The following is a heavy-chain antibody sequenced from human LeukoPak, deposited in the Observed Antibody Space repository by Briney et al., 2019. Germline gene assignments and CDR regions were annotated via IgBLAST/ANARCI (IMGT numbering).Heavy chain of an antibody. CDR3: ARGVPNKPRNYYYSYMDL. V-gene: IGHV1-18*01. J-gene: IGHJ6*03. D-gene: IGHD1-1*01. CDR1: GYTFTSYG. CDR2: ISAYNGNT. Sequence: ASVKVSCKASGYTFTSYGISWVRQAPGQGLEWMGWISAYNGNTNYAQKVQGRVTMTTDTSTSTAYMELRSLRSDDTAVYSCARGVPNKPRNYYYSYMDLWGKGPTVTVSS.